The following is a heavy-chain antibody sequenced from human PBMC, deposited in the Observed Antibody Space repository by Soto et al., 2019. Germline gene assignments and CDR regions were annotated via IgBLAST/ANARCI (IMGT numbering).Heavy chain of an antibody. CDR1: VGTFNIFT. Sequence: QVQLVQSGAEVKKPGSSVKVSCKASVGTFNIFTISWVRQAPGQGLEWMGRIIPILDTTNYAQKFQGRVTITADKSTGTAYMELSSLTSEDTAVYYCARDCRGDNCYSRGLHYFDYWGQGTLVTVSS. J-gene: IGHJ4*02. D-gene: IGHD2-15*01. V-gene: IGHV1-69*08. CDR2: IIPILDTT. CDR3: ARDCRGDNCYSRGLHYFDY.